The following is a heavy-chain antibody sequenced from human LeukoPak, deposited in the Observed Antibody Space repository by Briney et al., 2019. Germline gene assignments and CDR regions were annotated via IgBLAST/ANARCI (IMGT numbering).Heavy chain of an antibody. J-gene: IGHJ4*02. D-gene: IGHD5-18*01. CDR1: GGSFSGYY. CDR3: ARTTKRGYSYGYLGGFDY. V-gene: IGHV4-34*01. Sequence: SETLSLTCAVYGGSFSGYYWSWIRQPPGKGLEWIGEINHSGSTNYNPSLKSRVAISVDTSKNQFSLKLSSVTAADTAVYYCARTTKRGYSYGYLGGFDYWGQGTLVTVSS. CDR2: INHSGST.